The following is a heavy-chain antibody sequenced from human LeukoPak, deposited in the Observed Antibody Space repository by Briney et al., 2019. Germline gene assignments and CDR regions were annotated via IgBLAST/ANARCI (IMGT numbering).Heavy chain of an antibody. CDR1: GFVVTANY. D-gene: IGHD2/OR15-2a*01. CDR3: ALLSGGTFDY. CDR2: ISNGGDP. J-gene: IGHJ4*02. V-gene: IGHV3-53*01. Sequence: GGSLRLSCAASGFVVTANYLAWARQAPGKGLEWVSTISNGGDPFYGDSVKGRSTISRDESTNTFSLQLDSLRVEDMGVYYCALLSGGTFDYWGQGTQVTVAS.